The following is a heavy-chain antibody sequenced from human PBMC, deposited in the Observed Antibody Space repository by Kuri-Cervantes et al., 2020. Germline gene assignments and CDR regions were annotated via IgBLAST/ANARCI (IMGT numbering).Heavy chain of an antibody. D-gene: IGHD3-22*01. J-gene: IGHJ3*02. CDR3: ARDMYYYDSSGYYTQPAFDI. CDR1: GFTFSSYW. CDR2: ISSDGSST. V-gene: IGHV3-74*01. Sequence: GGSLRLSCAASGFTFSSYWMHWVRQAPGKGLVWVSRISSDGSSTSYADSVKGRFTISRDNAKNTLYLQMNSLRAEDTAVYYCARDMYYYDSSGYYTQPAFDIWGQGTMVTVSS.